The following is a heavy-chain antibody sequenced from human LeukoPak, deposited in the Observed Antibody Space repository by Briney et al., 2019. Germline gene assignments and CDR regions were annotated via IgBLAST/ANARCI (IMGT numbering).Heavy chain of an antibody. CDR2: INPSGGST. Sequence: GASVKVSCKASGYTFTSYYIHWVRQAPGQGLEWMGLINPSGGSTNYAQKFQGRVTMTRDTSTSTVYMELSSLRSEDTAVYYCAKEESDWSSLGYYYHYMDVWGKGTTVTISS. CDR1: GYTFTSYY. CDR3: AKEESDWSSLGYYYHYMDV. J-gene: IGHJ6*03. D-gene: IGHD3-9*01. V-gene: IGHV1-46*01.